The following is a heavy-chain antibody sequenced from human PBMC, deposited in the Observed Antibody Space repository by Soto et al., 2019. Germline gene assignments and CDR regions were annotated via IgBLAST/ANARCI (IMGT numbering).Heavy chain of an antibody. CDR3: ARSPGKYYYDSSGYHPYYFDY. CDR1: GFTFSSYA. J-gene: IGHJ4*02. D-gene: IGHD3-22*01. V-gene: IGHV3-30-3*01. Sequence: PGGSLRLSCAASGFTFSSYAMHWVRQAPGKGLEWVAVISYDGSNKYYADSVKGRFTISRDNSKNTLYLQMNSLRAEGTAVYYCARSPGKYYYDSSGYHPYYFDYWGQGTLVTVSS. CDR2: ISYDGSNK.